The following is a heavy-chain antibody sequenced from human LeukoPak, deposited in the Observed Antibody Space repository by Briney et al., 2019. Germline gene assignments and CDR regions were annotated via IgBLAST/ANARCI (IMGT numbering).Heavy chain of an antibody. V-gene: IGHV4-59*08. CDR2: IYYSGST. D-gene: IGHD2-21*02. CDR1: GGSISSYY. J-gene: IGHJ3*02. Sequence: PSETLSLTRTVSGGSISSYYWSWIRQPPGKGLEWIGYIYYSGSTNYNPSLKSRVTISVDTSKNQFSLKLSSVTAADTAVYYCARRTVVTPGDAFDIWGQGTMVTVSS. CDR3: ARRTVVTPGDAFDI.